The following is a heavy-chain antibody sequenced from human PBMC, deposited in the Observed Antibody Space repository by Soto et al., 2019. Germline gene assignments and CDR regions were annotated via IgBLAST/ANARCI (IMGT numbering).Heavy chain of an antibody. V-gene: IGHV1-69*01. CDR3: ARGPIVRGVALYGMDV. CDR2: IIPVIGTP. D-gene: IGHD3-10*01. Sequence: QVQLVQSGAEVKKPGSSVKVSCKASGDTLSTYAISWVRQAPGQGLQWMGGIIPVIGTPNYAQKFQGRVTITADESTSTAYMELSSLRSEDTAVYYYARGPIVRGVALYGMDVWGQGTTVTVSS. CDR1: GDTLSTYA. J-gene: IGHJ6*02.